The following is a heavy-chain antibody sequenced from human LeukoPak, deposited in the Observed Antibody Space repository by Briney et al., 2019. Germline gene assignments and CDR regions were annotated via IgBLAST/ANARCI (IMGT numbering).Heavy chain of an antibody. Sequence: GGSLRLSCAASGFTFSSYGMHWVRQAPGKGLEWVAFIRYDGSNKYYADSVKGRFTISRDNSKNTLYLQMNSLRAEDTAVYYCAKVGTSGWDYFDYWGQGTLVTVSS. CDR1: GFTFSSYG. D-gene: IGHD6-19*01. V-gene: IGHV3-30*02. CDR2: IRYDGSNK. J-gene: IGHJ4*02. CDR3: AKVGTSGWDYFDY.